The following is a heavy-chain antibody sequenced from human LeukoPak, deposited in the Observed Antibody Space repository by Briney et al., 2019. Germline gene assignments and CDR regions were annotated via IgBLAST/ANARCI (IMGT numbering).Heavy chain of an antibody. D-gene: IGHD2-15*01. Sequence: PGGSLRLSCEVSGSGFRDFYMNWIRQAPGKGLEWVSYISSSGTTIFYADSVKGRFTISRDNSKNTLYLQMNSLRADDTAVYYCARSHVDRGVATPKELYSYYYGLDVWGQGTTVTVSS. V-gene: IGHV3-11*04. CDR3: ARSHVDRGVATPKELYSYYYGLDV. CDR2: ISSSGTTI. CDR1: GSGFRDFY. J-gene: IGHJ6*02.